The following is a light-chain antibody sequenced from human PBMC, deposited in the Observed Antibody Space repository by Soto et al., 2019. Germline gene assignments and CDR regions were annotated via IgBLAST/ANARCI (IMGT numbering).Light chain of an antibody. V-gene: IGLV1-44*01. J-gene: IGLJ2*01. CDR3: AAWDDSLTGSV. CDR2: SND. CDR1: SSNIGSNT. Sequence: QSVLTQPPSASGTPGQRVTISCSGSSSNIGSNTVNWYQQLPGTAPKLLIYSNDQRPSGVPHRFSGSKSGSSASLAISGLQSEDEADYYCAAWDDSLTGSVFGGGTKVTVL.